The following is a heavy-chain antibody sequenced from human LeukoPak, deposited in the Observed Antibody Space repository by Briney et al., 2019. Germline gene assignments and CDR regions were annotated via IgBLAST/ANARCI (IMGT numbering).Heavy chain of an antibody. CDR3: AKDLSAGYSSSWLFDY. V-gene: IGHV3-30*18. D-gene: IGHD6-13*01. Sequence: GGSLRLSCAASGFTFSSYGMHWVRQAPGKGLEWVAVISYDGSNKYYADSVKGRFTISRDNSKNTLYLQMNRLRAEDTAVYYCAKDLSAGYSSSWLFDYWGQGTLVTVSS. J-gene: IGHJ4*02. CDR1: GFTFSSYG. CDR2: ISYDGSNK.